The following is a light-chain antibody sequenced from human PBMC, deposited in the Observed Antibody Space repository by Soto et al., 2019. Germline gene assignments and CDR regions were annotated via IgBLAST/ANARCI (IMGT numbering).Light chain of an antibody. J-gene: IGKJ5*01. V-gene: IGKV3-20*01. CDR3: QQYGSSPLIT. CDR1: QSISSNY. Sequence: EIVLTQSPGTLSLSPGERATVSFRAIQSISSNYLAWYQQKPGQAPRLLIYGASSRATGIPDRFSGSGSGTDFTLTISRLEPEDFAVYYCQQYGSSPLITFGQGTRLEIK. CDR2: GAS.